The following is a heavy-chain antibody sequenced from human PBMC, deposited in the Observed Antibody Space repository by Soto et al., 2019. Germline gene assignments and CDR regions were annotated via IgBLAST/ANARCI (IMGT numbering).Heavy chain of an antibody. V-gene: IGHV1-3*01. CDR2: INAGNGNT. J-gene: IGHJ5*02. Sequence: ASVKVSCKASGYTFTSYAMHWVRQAPGQRLEWMGWINAGNGNTKYSQKFQGRVTITRDTSASTAYMELSSLRSEDTAVYYCARFPSSDFSSVHHAFFDPWGQGTLVTVSS. CDR3: ARFPSSDFSSVHHAFFDP. CDR1: GYTFTSYA. D-gene: IGHD3-3*01.